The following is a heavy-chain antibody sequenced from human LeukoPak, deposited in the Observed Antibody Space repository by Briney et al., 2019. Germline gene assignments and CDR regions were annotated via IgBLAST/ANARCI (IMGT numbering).Heavy chain of an antibody. CDR2: IYYSGST. J-gene: IGHJ4*02. CDR1: GGSISSYY. Sequence: PSETLSLTCTVSGGSISSYYWSWIRQPPGKGLEWIGYIYYSGSTNYNPSLKSRVSISIDMSRDQFSLNLRSVTAADTAVYYCAREDISAPLDYWGQGILVTVSS. V-gene: IGHV4-59*01. D-gene: IGHD2-15*01. CDR3: AREDISAPLDY.